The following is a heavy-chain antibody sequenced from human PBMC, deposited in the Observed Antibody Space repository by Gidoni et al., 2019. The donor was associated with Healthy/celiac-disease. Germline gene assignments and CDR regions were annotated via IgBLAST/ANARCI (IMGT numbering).Heavy chain of an antibody. J-gene: IGHJ5*02. CDR3: ARDTPGGWFYP. CDR1: GGTFSSYA. Sequence: QVQLVQSGAGGKKLGSSVKGSCKASGGTFSSYASSWVRQAPGQGLEWMGGITPIFGTANYAQKFQGRVTITADESTSTAYMELSSMRSEDTAVYYCARDTPGGWFYPWGQGTLVTVSS. V-gene: IGHV1-69*01. D-gene: IGHD2-2*01. CDR2: ITPIFGTA.